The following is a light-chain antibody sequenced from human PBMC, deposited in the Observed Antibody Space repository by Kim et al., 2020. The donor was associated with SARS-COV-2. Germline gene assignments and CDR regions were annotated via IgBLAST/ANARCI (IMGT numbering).Light chain of an antibody. CDR2: ATS. Sequence: SPGERATLSCRASQSVSSIYLAWYQQKSGQAPRLLIYATSSRATGIPDRFSGSVSGTDFTLTISRLEPEDFAAYYCQQSAGSTWTFGQGTKVDIK. CDR3: QQSAGSTWT. V-gene: IGKV3-20*01. CDR1: QSVSSIY. J-gene: IGKJ1*01.